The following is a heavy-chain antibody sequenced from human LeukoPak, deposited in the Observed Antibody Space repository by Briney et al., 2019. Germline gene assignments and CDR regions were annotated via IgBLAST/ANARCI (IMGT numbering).Heavy chain of an antibody. CDR1: GFTFSSYG. D-gene: IGHD5-12*01. Sequence: PGGSLRLSCAASGFTFSSYGMHWVRQAPGKGLEWVAFIRFDGSNKYDADSVKGRFTISRDNSKNTLYLQMNSLRAEDTALYYCARDLLYSGYDPWGQGTLVTVSS. J-gene: IGHJ5*02. V-gene: IGHV3-30*02. CDR2: IRFDGSNK. CDR3: ARDLLYSGYDP.